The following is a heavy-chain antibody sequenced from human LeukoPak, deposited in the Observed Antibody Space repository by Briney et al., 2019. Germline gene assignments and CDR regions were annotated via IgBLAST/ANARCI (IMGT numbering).Heavy chain of an antibody. J-gene: IGHJ3*02. CDR2: INPNSGGT. Sequence: ASVKVSCKASGYTFTGYYMHWVRQAPGQGLEWMGWINPNSGGTNYAQKFQGRVAMTRDTSISTAYMELSRLRSDDTAVYYCARDPDYDDAFDIWGQGTMVTVSS. D-gene: IGHD4-17*01. V-gene: IGHV1-2*02. CDR3: ARDPDYDDAFDI. CDR1: GYTFTGYY.